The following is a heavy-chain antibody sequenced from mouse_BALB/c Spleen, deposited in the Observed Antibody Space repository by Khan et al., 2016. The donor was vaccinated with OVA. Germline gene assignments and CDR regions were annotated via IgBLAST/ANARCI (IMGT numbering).Heavy chain of an antibody. Sequence: QVQLKQSGAELAKPGASVKMSCKASGYTFTSYWMHWVKQRPGQGLEWIGYINPSTGYTEYNQRFKDKATLTADTSSSTAYMQLSSLTSEESAVYYSENDGSSSAWLTYWGQGTLVTVSA. CDR3: ENDGSSSAWLTY. D-gene: IGHD1-1*01. CDR1: GYTFTSYW. CDR2: INPSTGYT. V-gene: IGHV1-7*01. J-gene: IGHJ3*01.